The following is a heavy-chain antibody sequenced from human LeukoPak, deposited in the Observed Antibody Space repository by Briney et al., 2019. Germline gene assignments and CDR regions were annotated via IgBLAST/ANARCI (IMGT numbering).Heavy chain of an antibody. CDR3: ALHLAYCGGDCYSGFDY. V-gene: IGHV1-2*02. D-gene: IGHD2-21*02. CDR2: INPNNGGT. Sequence: GPSVKVSCKASGYTFTGYYMHWVRQAPGQGLEWMGWINPNNGGTNYAQKFQGRVTMTRDTSISTAYMELSRLRSDDTAVYYCALHLAYCGGDCYSGFDYWGQGTLVTVSS. J-gene: IGHJ4*02. CDR1: GYTFTGYY.